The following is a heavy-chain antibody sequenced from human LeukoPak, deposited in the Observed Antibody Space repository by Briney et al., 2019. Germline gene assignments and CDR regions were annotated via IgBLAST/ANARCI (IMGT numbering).Heavy chain of an antibody. V-gene: IGHV4-4*07. CDR1: GGSISSYY. CDR2: IYTSGST. D-gene: IGHD6-19*01. J-gene: IGHJ4*02. Sequence: SETLSLTCTVSGGSISSYYWSWIRQPAGKGLEWIGRIYTSGSTNYNPSLKSRVTISVDKSKNQFSLKLSSVTAADTAVYYCARSPLYSSGWYFDYWGQGTLVTVSS. CDR3: ARSPLYSSGWYFDY.